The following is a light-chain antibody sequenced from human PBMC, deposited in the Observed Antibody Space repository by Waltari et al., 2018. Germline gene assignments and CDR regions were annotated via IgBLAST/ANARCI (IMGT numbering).Light chain of an antibody. J-gene: IGKJ1*01. CDR2: GAS. V-gene: IGKV3-20*01. CDR3: QHYVRLPAT. CDR1: QGVSRS. Sequence: VSTQSPRTLSLPPGERATLSCRASQGVSRSLAWYQQKPGQAPKLLIYGASTRATGIPDRFTGSGSGTDFSLTISSLEPEDFAIYFCQHYVRLPATFGQGTKVEIK.